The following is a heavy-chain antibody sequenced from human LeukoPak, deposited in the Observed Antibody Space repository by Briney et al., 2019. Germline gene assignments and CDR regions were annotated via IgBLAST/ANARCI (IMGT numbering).Heavy chain of an antibody. J-gene: IGHJ1*01. CDR2: IYYSGST. Sequence: SETLSLTCTVSGGSISSSSYYWGWIRQPPGKGLEWIGSIYYSGSTYYNPSLKSRVTISVDTSKNQFSLKLSSVTAADTAVYYCARGSGYYYAEYFQHWGQGTLVTVSS. V-gene: IGHV4-39*07. D-gene: IGHD3-22*01. CDR1: GGSISSSSYY. CDR3: ARGSGYYYAEYFQH.